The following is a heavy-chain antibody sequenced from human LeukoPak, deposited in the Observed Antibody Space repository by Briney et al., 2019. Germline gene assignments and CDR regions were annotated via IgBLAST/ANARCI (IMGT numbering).Heavy chain of an antibody. J-gene: IGHJ4*02. CDR2: ISWNSGSA. Sequence: SLRLSCAASGFTFDDYSMHWVRQAPGRGLEWVAGISWNSGSAGYADSVKGRFTISRDNAKKSLFLQMNSLRTEDTALYYCAKDRTYSGYDALDHWGQGTLVTVSS. V-gene: IGHV3-9*01. D-gene: IGHD5-12*01. CDR3: AKDRTYSGYDALDH. CDR1: GFTFDDYS.